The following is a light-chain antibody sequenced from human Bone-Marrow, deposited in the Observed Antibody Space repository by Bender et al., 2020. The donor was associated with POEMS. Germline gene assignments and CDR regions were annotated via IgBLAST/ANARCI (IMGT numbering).Light chain of an antibody. CDR2: DNN. J-gene: IGLJ3*02. CDR1: RSNIGAPYD. Sequence: QSVLTQPPSVSGAPGQRVTISCTGSRSNIGAPYDVHWYRQLPGTAPKLLIYDNNSRPSGVPDRFSGSKSGSTASLAISGLQADDEGDYYCSSYGGAFGLLFGGGTRVTV. V-gene: IGLV1-40*01. CDR3: SSYGGAFGLL.